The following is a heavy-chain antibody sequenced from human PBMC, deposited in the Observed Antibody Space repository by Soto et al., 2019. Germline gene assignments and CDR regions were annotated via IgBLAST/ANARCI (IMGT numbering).Heavy chain of an antibody. CDR1: GFTFSNYW. J-gene: IGHJ4*02. D-gene: IGHD6-6*01. CDR2: INSDGSST. CDR3: ARPSRLPFDY. Sequence: EVQLVESGGGLVQPGGSLRLSCAASGFTFSNYWMHWVRQAPGKGLVWVSRINSDGSSTTYADSVKGRFTISRDNAKNTLYLQMNSLRAEDTAVYYCARPSRLPFDYWGQGTLVTVPS. V-gene: IGHV3-74*01.